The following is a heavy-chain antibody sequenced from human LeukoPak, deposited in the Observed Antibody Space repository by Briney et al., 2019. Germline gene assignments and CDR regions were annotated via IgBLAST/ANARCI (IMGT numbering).Heavy chain of an antibody. J-gene: IGHJ4*02. CDR1: GFTFSSYS. V-gene: IGHV3-21*01. Sequence: GGSLRLSCAASGFTFSSYSMNWVRQAPGKGPEWVSSISSSSSYIYYADSVKGRFTISRDNAKNSLYLQMNSLRAEDTAVYYCARGRGSYYYDSSGYGGYWGQGTLVTVSS. CDR2: ISSSSSYI. D-gene: IGHD3-22*01. CDR3: ARGRGSYYYDSSGYGGY.